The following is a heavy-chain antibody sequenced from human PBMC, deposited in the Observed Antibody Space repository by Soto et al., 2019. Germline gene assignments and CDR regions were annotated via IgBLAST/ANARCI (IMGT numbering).Heavy chain of an antibody. CDR3: ARGDYGDYPY. CDR1: GGSISSYY. D-gene: IGHD4-17*01. Sequence: QVQLQESGPGLVKPSETLSLTCTVSGGSISSYYWSWIRQPPGKGLEWIGYIYYSGSTNYNPSLKSRVTIAVDTSKNQCARKLSSGTAADTAVYYCARGDYGDYPYWGQGTLVTVSS. V-gene: IGHV4-59*01. J-gene: IGHJ4*02. CDR2: IYYSGST.